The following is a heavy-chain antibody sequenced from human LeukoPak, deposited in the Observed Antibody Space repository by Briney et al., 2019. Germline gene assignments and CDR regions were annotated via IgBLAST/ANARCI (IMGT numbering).Heavy chain of an antibody. CDR1: GGSFSGYY. CDR2: INHSGST. J-gene: IGHJ4*02. V-gene: IGHV4-34*01. D-gene: IGHD2-2*01. CDR3: ARGQWDRFVVVPAAKGARLDY. Sequence: SETLSLTCAVYGGSFSGYYWSWIRQPPGKGLVWIGEINHSGSTNYNPSLKSRVTISVDTSKNQFSLKLSSVTAADTAVYYCARGQWDRFVVVPAAKGARLDYWGQGTLVTVSS.